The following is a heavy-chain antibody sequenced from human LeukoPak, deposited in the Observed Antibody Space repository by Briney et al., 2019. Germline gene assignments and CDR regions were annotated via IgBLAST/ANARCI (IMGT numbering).Heavy chain of an antibody. CDR2: INPSGGST. J-gene: IGHJ6*02. CDR3: ATRGAPFVPYYYCGMDV. V-gene: IGHV1-46*01. Sequence: ASVKVSCKASGYTFTSYYMHWVRQAPGQGLEWMGIINPSGGSTSYAQKFQGRVTMTRDTSTSTVYMELSSLRSEDTAVYYCATRGAPFVPYYYCGMDVWGQGTTVTVSS. CDR1: GYTFTSYY. D-gene: IGHD3-10*02.